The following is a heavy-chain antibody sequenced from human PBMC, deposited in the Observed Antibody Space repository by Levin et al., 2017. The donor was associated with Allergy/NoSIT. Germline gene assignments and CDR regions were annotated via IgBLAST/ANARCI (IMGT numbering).Heavy chain of an antibody. Sequence: GESLKISCAASGFTFSDYYMSWIRQAPGKGLEWVSYISFSGSTIYYADSVKGRFTISRDNAKNSLYLQMNSLRAEDTAVYYCARDGEDDFWSGHYEYNWFDPWGQGTLVTVSS. J-gene: IGHJ5*02. CDR3: ARDGEDDFWSGHYEYNWFDP. CDR2: ISFSGSTI. V-gene: IGHV3-11*01. D-gene: IGHD3-3*01. CDR1: GFTFSDYY.